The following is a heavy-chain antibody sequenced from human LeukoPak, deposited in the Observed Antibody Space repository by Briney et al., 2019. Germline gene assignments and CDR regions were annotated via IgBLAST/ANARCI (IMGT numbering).Heavy chain of an antibody. CDR2: INPNSGGT. D-gene: IGHD4-17*01. CDR3: ARDLRDYGDYEVVDY. CDR1: GYTFTGHY. J-gene: IGHJ4*02. Sequence: ASVKVSCKASGYTFTGHYMHWVRQAPGQGLEWMGWINPNSGGTNYAQKFQGRVTMTRDTSISTAYMELSRLRSDDTAVYYCARDLRDYGDYEVVDYWGQGTLVTVSS. V-gene: IGHV1-2*02.